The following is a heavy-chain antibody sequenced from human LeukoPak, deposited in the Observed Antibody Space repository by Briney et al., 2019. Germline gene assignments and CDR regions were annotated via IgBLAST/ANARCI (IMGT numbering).Heavy chain of an antibody. CDR2: IYTSGST. CDR1: GDSISSGDYY. V-gene: IGHV4-61*02. Sequence: SQTLSLTCTVSGDSISSGDYYWSWIRQPAGKGLEWIGRIYTSGSTNYNPSLKSRVTMSVDTSKNQFSLKLSSVTAADTAVYYCARDGYDSSGYYLDYWGQGTLVTVSS. CDR3: ARDGYDSSGYYLDY. J-gene: IGHJ4*02. D-gene: IGHD3-22*01.